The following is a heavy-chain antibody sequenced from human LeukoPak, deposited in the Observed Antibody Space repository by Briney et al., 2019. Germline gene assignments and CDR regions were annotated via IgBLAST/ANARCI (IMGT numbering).Heavy chain of an antibody. J-gene: IGHJ6*02. D-gene: IGHD3-3*01. V-gene: IGHV1-2*02. Sequence: ASVKVSCKASGYTFTGYYMHWVRQAPGQGLEWMAWINPNSGGTNYAQKFQGRVTMTRDTSISTAYMELSRLRSDDTAVYYCARDTDYDFWSGYHLTYYYYYGMDVWGQGTTVTVSS. CDR2: INPNSGGT. CDR1: GYTFTGYY. CDR3: ARDTDYDFWSGYHLTYYYYYGMDV.